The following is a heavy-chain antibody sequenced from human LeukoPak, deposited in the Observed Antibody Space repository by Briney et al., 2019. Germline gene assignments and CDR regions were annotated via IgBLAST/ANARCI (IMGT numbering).Heavy chain of an antibody. CDR1: GFTVSSNS. V-gene: IGHV3-53*01. CDR2: IYSDNT. J-gene: IGHJ4*02. CDR3: ARRAGAYSHPYDY. Sequence: GGSLRLSCTVSGFTVSSNSMSWFRQAPGKGLVWVSFIYSDNTHYSDSVKGRFTISRDNSKNTLYLQMNSLSAEDTAVYYCARRAGAYSHPYDYWGQGTLVTVSS. D-gene: IGHD4/OR15-4a*01.